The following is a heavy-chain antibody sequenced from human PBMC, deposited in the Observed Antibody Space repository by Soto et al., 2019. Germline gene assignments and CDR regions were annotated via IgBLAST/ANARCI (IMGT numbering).Heavy chain of an antibody. D-gene: IGHD6-13*01. J-gene: IGHJ4*02. V-gene: IGHV3-30*18. Sequence: QVQLVESGGGVVQPGRSLRLSCAASGFTFNNYGIHWVRQALGKGLDWVAVISYDGSKKYYADSVKGRFTISRDNSKNTLYLQMNSLRAEDTAVYYCAKDPAADTPYYFDYWGQGTLVTVSS. CDR1: GFTFNNYG. CDR2: ISYDGSKK. CDR3: AKDPAADTPYYFDY.